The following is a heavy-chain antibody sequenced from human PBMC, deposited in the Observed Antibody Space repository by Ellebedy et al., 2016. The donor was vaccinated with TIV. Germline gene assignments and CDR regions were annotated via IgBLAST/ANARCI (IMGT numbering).Heavy chain of an antibody. Sequence: ASVKVSCKASGYNFINYAMHWARQAPGQRLEWMGWINAGNGNTKYSQKFQGRVTITRDTSASTAYMELSSLRSEDTAVYYCAREGSWACSSTSCYEREGAFDIWGQGTMVTVSS. CDR1: GYNFINYA. J-gene: IGHJ3*02. V-gene: IGHV1-3*01. D-gene: IGHD2-2*01. CDR3: AREGSWACSSTSCYEREGAFDI. CDR2: INAGNGNT.